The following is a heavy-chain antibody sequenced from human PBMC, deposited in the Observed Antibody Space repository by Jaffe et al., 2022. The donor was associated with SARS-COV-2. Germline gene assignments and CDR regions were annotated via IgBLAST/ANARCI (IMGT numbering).Heavy chain of an antibody. D-gene: IGHD2-15*01. CDR3: ARVYCSGGSCYSGLYYYYMDV. CDR2: ISSSSSTI. Sequence: EVQLVESGGGLVQPGGSLRLSCAASGFTFSSYSMNWVRQAPGKGLEWVSYISSSSSTIYYADSVKGRFTISRDNAKNSLYLQMNSLRAEDTAVYYCARVYCSGGSCYSGLYYYYMDVWGKGTTVTVSS. CDR1: GFTFSSYS. J-gene: IGHJ6*03. V-gene: IGHV3-48*01.